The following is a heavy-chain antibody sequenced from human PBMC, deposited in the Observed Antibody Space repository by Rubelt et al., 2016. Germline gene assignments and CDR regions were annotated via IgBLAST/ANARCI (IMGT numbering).Heavy chain of an antibody. CDR2: INHSGST. D-gene: IGHD6-13*01. Sequence: ETLSLTCAVYGGSFSGYYWSWIRQPPGKGLEWIGEINHSGSTNYNPSLKSRVTISVDTSQNQFSLKLSSVTAADTAVYYCARVGPWEQQPGQYGMDVWGQGTTVTVSS. J-gene: IGHJ6*02. CDR1: GGSFSGYY. CDR3: ARVGPWEQQPGQYGMDV. V-gene: IGHV4-34*01.